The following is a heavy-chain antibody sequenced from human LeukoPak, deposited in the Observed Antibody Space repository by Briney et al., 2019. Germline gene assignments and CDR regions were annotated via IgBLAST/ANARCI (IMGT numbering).Heavy chain of an antibody. D-gene: IGHD6-13*01. Sequence: ASVKVSCKASGYTFTSYGISWVRQAPGQGLEWMGWISAYNGNTNYAQKLRGRVTMTTDTSTSTAYMELRSLRSDDTAVYYCATEGPGYSSSWYGYWGQGTLVTVSS. J-gene: IGHJ4*02. CDR1: GYTFTSYG. CDR2: ISAYNGNT. V-gene: IGHV1-18*01. CDR3: ATEGPGYSSSWYGY.